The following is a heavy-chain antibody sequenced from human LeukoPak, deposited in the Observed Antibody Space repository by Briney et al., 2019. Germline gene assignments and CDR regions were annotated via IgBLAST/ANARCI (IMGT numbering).Heavy chain of an antibody. J-gene: IGHJ5*02. CDR3: ASSYYYGSRAYWFDP. V-gene: IGHV3-21*01. CDR2: ISSSSSYI. Sequence: GGSLRLSCAASGFTFSSYSMNWVRQAPGKGLEWVSSISSSSSYIYYADSVKGRFTISRDNAKNSLYLQMNSLRAEDTAVYYCASSYYYGSRAYWFDPWGQGTLVTVSS. CDR1: GFTFSSYS. D-gene: IGHD3-10*01.